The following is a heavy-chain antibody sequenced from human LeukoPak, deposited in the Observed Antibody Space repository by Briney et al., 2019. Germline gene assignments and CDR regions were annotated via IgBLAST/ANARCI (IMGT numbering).Heavy chain of an antibody. J-gene: IGHJ4*02. Sequence: GGSLRLSCAASGFTVSSNYMGWVRQAPGKGLEWVSVIYSGGSTYYADSVKGRFTISRDNSKNTLYLQMNSLRAEDTAVYYCARRVSKHFDYWGQGTLVTVSS. D-gene: IGHD6-13*01. CDR2: IYSGGST. CDR1: GFTVSSNY. CDR3: ARRVSKHFDY. V-gene: IGHV3-66*01.